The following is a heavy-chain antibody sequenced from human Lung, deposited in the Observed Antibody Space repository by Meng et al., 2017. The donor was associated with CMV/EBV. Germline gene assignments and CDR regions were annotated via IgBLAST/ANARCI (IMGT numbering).Heavy chain of an antibody. CDR3: AKDLVDYYFDS. CDR1: GFTFNTYG. D-gene: IGHD5-12*01. CDR2: IRSDGHQT. Sequence: SXIASGFTFNTYGMHWVRQAPGKGLEWVAFIRSDGHQTYYADSVKGRFAVSRDNSKNTLYLRMTSLRAGDTAVYFCAKDLVDYYFDSWGQGTLVTVSS. J-gene: IGHJ4*02. V-gene: IGHV3-30*02.